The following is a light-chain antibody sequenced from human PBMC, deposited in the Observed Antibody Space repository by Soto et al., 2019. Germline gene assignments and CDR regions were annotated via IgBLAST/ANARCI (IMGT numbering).Light chain of an antibody. Sequence: QSVLTQPPSASGSPGQSVAISCTGTSSDVGAYNYVAWYQQHPGKVPKLMIYEVSKRPSGVPDRFSGSKSGNTASLTVSGLQADDEADYYCSSYTSDNRSYVFGAGTKVTVL. J-gene: IGLJ1*01. CDR2: EVS. V-gene: IGLV2-8*01. CDR1: SSDVGAYNY. CDR3: SSYTSDNRSYV.